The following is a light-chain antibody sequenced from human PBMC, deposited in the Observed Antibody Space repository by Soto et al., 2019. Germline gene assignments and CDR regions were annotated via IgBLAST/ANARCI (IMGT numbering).Light chain of an antibody. CDR3: QHNYNTPFT. CDR2: ATS. CDR1: QSISNY. Sequence: DIQMTQSPSSLPASVGDRVTITCRASQSISNYLNWYQQKPGKAPKLLIYATSSLQSGVPSRFSGSGSGTDFTLTISSLQPEDFATYYCQHNYNTPFTFGPGTKVDIK. V-gene: IGKV1-39*01. J-gene: IGKJ3*01.